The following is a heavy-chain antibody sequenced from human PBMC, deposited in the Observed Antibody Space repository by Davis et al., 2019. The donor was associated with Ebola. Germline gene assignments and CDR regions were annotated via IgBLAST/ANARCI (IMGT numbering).Heavy chain of an antibody. D-gene: IGHD2-2*01. CDR1: GYTFTSYY. J-gene: IGHJ4*02. V-gene: IGHV1-46*01. CDR2: INPSGGST. Sequence: ASVKVSCKASGYTFTSYYMHWVRQAPGQGLEWMGIINPSGGSTSYAQKFQGRVTMTTDTSTSTAYMELRSLRSDDTAVYYCARGGVPAATIDYWGQGTLVTVSS. CDR3: ARGGVPAATIDY.